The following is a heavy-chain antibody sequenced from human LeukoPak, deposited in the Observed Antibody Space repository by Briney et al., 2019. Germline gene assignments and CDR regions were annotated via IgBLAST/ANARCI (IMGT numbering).Heavy chain of an antibody. CDR3: ARPDHRGVFAFDI. J-gene: IGHJ3*02. V-gene: IGHV5-51*01. Sequence: GESLKISCKGSGYSFTSYWIGWVRQMPGKGLEWMGIIYPGDSDTRYSPSFQGQVTISADKPISTAYLQWSSLKASDTAMYCCARPDHRGVFAFDIWGQGTMVTVSS. D-gene: IGHD3-10*01. CDR1: GYSFTSYW. CDR2: IYPGDSDT.